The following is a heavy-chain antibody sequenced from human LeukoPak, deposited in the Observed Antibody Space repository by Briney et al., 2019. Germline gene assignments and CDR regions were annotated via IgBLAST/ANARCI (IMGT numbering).Heavy chain of an antibody. V-gene: IGHV3-30*04. J-gene: IGHJ4*02. CDR1: KFTFSTYA. Sequence: GGSLRLSCAASKFTFSTYAMHWVRQAPGKGLEWVALISYDGSNKDYADSMKGRFTISRDNSRNTLYLQMNSLRAEDTAVYYCAKGPLLWNWGQGTLVTVSS. CDR2: ISYDGSNK. CDR3: AKGPLLWN. D-gene: IGHD2/OR15-2a*01.